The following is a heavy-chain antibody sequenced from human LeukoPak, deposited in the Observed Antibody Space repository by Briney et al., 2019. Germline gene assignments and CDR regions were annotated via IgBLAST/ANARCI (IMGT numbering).Heavy chain of an antibody. CDR3: ASAYYDYVWGRYRYLSPFDY. D-gene: IGHD3-16*02. CDR2: IYYSGST. J-gene: IGHJ4*02. Sequence: SETLSLTCTVSGGSISSGDYYWSWIRQPPGKGLEWIGYIYYSGSTYYNPSLKSRVTISVDTSKNQFSLKLSSVTAADTAVYYCASAYYDYVWGRYRYLSPFDYWGQGTLVTVSS. V-gene: IGHV4-30-4*08. CDR1: GGSISSGDYY.